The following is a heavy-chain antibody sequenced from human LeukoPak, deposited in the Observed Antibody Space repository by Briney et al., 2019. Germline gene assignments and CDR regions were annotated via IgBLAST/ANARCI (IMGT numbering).Heavy chain of an antibody. V-gene: IGHV4-34*01. D-gene: IGHD3-10*01. Sequence: SETLSLTWAVYGGSFSGYYWSWIRQPPGKGLEWIGEINHSGSTYYNPSLKSRVTISVDTSKNQFSLKLSSVTAADTAVYYCARLLLWFGELLFGYFDYWGQGTLVTVSS. J-gene: IGHJ4*03. CDR2: INHSGST. CDR1: GGSFSGYY. CDR3: ARLLLWFGELLFGYFDY.